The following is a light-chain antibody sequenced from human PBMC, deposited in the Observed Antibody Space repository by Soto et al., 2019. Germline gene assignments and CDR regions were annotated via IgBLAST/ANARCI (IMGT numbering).Light chain of an antibody. CDR2: GAS. CDR3: QQYGTSSS. J-gene: IGKJ4*01. V-gene: IGKV3-20*01. CDR1: QSVSSSY. Sequence: EIVLTQSPGTLSLSPGERATLSCRASQSVSSSYLASYQQKPGQAPRLLIYGASSRATGIPDRFSGSGSGTDFTLTISRLEPEDFAVYYCQQYGTSSSFGGGTKVEIK.